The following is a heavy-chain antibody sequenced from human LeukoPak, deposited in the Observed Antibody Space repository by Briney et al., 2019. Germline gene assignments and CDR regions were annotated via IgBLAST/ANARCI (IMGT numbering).Heavy chain of an antibody. CDR1: GGTFSSYA. CDR2: IIPILGIA. D-gene: IGHD5-18*01. CDR3: ARGGGYSYGEAAFDI. Sequence: SVKVSCKASGGTFSSYAISWVRQAPGQGLEWMGRIIPILGIANYAQKFQGRVTITADKSTSTAYMELSSLRSEDTAVYYCARGGGYSYGEAAFDIWGQGTMVTVSS. J-gene: IGHJ3*02. V-gene: IGHV1-69*04.